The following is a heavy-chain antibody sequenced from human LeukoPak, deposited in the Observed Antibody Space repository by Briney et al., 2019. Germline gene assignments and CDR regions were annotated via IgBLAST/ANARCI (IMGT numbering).Heavy chain of an antibody. V-gene: IGHV1-18*01. CDR1: GYTFTSYG. D-gene: IGHD6-13*01. CDR3: ARTPVSIIAAAGHFDY. Sequence: ASVKVSCKASGYTFTSYGISWVRQAPGQGLEWMGWISAYNGNTNYAQKLQGRVTMTTDTSTSTAYMELRSLRSDDTAVYYCARTPVSIIAAAGHFDYWGQGTLVTVSS. J-gene: IGHJ4*02. CDR2: ISAYNGNT.